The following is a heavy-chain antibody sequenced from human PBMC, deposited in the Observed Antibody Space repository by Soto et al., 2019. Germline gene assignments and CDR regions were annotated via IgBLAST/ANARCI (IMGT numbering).Heavy chain of an antibody. CDR2: ISHTGST. CDR3: ARRVRDTTMVPAYYFDY. V-gene: IGHV4-4*02. Sequence: QVQLQESGPGLVEPSGTLSLTCAVSGASISSNNWWNWVRQPPGKGLEWIAEISHTGSTNYNSSLKGRVTISVDKSKNQFSLRLSSVTAADTAVYYCARRVRDTTMVPAYYFDYWGQGTLVTVSS. J-gene: IGHJ4*02. CDR1: GASISSNNW. D-gene: IGHD5-18*01.